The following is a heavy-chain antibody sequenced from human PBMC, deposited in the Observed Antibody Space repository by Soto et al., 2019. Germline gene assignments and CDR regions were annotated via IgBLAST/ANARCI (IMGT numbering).Heavy chain of an antibody. Sequence: SETLSLTCTVSGGSVSTGMKYWGWVRQPPGKALEFIGYMYKTGETLLNSSLKSRVTLSMETSKNQFSLTLSSVTAADTAVYYCARYYDSSGILTHWGQGTLVTVSS. V-gene: IGHV4-61*01. D-gene: IGHD3-22*01. CDR3: ARYYDSSGILTH. CDR1: GGSVSTGMKY. CDR2: MYKTGET. J-gene: IGHJ4*02.